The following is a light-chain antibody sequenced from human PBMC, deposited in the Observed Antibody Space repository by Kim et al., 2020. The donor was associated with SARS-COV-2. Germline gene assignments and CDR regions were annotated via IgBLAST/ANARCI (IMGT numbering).Light chain of an antibody. CDR3: SSYSSTSTVL. CDR1: GSDVGGSDV. V-gene: IGLV2-14*04. J-gene: IGLJ2*01. Sequence: GRSITISGDEPGSDVGGSDVVSWYQQRPVKAPKRRIYDVTNRPSGVSNRCSGSKSGNTASLTISGLQAEDEADYYCSSYSSTSTVLFGVGTLLTVL. CDR2: DVT.